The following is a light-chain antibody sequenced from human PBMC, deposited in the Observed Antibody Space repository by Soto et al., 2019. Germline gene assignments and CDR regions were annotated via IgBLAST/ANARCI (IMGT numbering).Light chain of an antibody. CDR3: QQCNRYPIT. J-gene: IGKJ5*01. CDR2: TAS. Sequence: IQLTQSASSLCASVVDRVTISCRASQSIGRFLNWHQHKPGKAPKVLIYTASTLQSGVPSRFSGSGSGTEFTLTISSLQPDDSATYYCQQCNRYPITFGQGGRLEFK. V-gene: IGKV1-39*01. CDR1: QSIGRF.